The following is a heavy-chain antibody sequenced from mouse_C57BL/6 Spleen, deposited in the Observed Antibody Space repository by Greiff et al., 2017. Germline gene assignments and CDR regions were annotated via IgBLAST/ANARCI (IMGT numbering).Heavy chain of an antibody. CDR1: GFTFSSYA. J-gene: IGHJ3*01. CDR3: ARDRGYYGSSSWFAY. CDR2: ISDGGSYT. V-gene: IGHV5-4*01. Sequence: EVHLVESGGGLVKPGGSLKLSCAASGFTFSSYAMSWVRQTPEKRLEWVATISDGGSYTYYPDNVKGRFTISRDNAKNNLYLQMSHLKSEDTAMYYCARDRGYYGSSSWFAYWGQGTLVTVSA. D-gene: IGHD1-1*01.